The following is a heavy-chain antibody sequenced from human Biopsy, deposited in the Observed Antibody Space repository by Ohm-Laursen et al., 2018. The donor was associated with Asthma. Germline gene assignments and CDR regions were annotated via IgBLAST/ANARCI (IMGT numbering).Heavy chain of an antibody. J-gene: IGHJ4*02. CDR3: AKDVFPGWELRRGPDY. Sequence: SLRLSCAAFGFAFSNYGMHWVRQAPGKGLDWVAVISFDGSNKNYTDSVKGRFTISRDNSRNTLHLQMNSLRAEDTAVYYCAKDVFPGWELRRGPDYWGQGTLVTVSS. CDR1: GFAFSNYG. D-gene: IGHD1-26*01. CDR2: ISFDGSNK. V-gene: IGHV3-30*18.